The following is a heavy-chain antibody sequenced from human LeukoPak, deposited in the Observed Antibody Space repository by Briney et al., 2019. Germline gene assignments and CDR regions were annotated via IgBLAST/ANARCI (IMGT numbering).Heavy chain of an antibody. CDR3: TRGQDH. CDR1: GDSISGYY. CDR2: IYASGST. V-gene: IGHV4-4*07. Sequence: SETLSLTCTVSGDSISGYYWSWIRQPAGKGLEWIGRIYASGSTNYNPSLRSRVTMSVDTSKSQFSLTLSSVTAADTAVYYCTRGQDHWGQGTLVTVSS. J-gene: IGHJ4*02.